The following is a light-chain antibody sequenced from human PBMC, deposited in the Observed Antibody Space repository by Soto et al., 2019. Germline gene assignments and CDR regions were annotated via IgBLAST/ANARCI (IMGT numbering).Light chain of an antibody. V-gene: IGKV3-11*01. Sequence: EIVLTQSPATLSLSPGERATLSCRASQSVSSYLAWYQQKPGQAPRLLIYDASNRATGIPARLSASGSGTDFTLTISSLEPEDSAVYYCQQRSTTFGQGTRLEIK. CDR1: QSVSSY. CDR3: QQRSTT. CDR2: DAS. J-gene: IGKJ5*01.